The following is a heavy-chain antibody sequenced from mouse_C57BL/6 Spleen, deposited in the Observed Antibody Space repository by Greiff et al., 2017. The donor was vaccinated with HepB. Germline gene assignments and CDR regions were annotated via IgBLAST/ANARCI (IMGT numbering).Heavy chain of an antibody. CDR2: ISYDGSN. Sequence: ESGPGLVKPSQSLSLSCSATGYSITSGYYWNWIRQSPGNKLEWIGYISYDGSNNYNPTLKNRISITRDTSKNQFFLKLNSVTTEDTATYYCARDGYYHFDYWGQGTTLTVSS. CDR1: GYSITSGYY. D-gene: IGHD2-3*01. CDR3: ARDGYYHFDY. V-gene: IGHV3-6*01. J-gene: IGHJ2*01.